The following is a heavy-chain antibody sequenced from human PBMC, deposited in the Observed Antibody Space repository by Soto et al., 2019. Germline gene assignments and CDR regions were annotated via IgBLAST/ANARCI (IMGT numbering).Heavy chain of an antibody. D-gene: IGHD6-19*01. Sequence: PGGSLRLSCAASGFTFSSYAMSWVRQAPGKGLEWVSAISGSGGSTYYADSVKGRFTISRDNSKNTLYLQMNSLRAEDTAVYYCAKASSGWSYYYYYGMDVWGQGTTVTVSS. J-gene: IGHJ6*02. CDR1: GFTFSSYA. CDR2: ISGSGGST. V-gene: IGHV3-23*01. CDR3: AKASSGWSYYYYYGMDV.